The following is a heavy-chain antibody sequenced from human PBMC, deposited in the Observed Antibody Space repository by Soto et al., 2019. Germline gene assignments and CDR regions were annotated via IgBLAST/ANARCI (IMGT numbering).Heavy chain of an antibody. CDR1: GFSLTTSGVG. CDR2: IYWDDDK. Sequence: QITLNESGPTVVKPAETLTLTCTFSGFSLTTSGVGVGWIRQSPGKAPAWLALIYWDDDKRYSASLKSRLTITKDTSKNQGVLTMASVDPADTATYYCAHRILRTVFGVVTTTAIYFDFWGQGTPVVVSS. D-gene: IGHD3-3*01. J-gene: IGHJ4*02. CDR3: AHRILRTVFGVVTTTAIYFDF. V-gene: IGHV2-5*02.